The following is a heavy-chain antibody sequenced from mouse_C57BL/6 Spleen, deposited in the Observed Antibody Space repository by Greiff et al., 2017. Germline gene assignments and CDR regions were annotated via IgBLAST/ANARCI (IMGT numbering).Heavy chain of an antibody. CDR3: AREIDY. J-gene: IGHJ2*01. CDR1: GFTFSSYG. V-gene: IGHV5-6*02. Sequence: EVKLVESGGDLMKPGGSLKLSCAASGFTFSSYGMSWVRQTPDKRLEWVATISSGGSYTYYPDSVKGRFTISRDNAKNTLYLQMSSLKSEGTAMYYSAREIDYWGQGTTLTVSS. CDR2: ISSGGSYT.